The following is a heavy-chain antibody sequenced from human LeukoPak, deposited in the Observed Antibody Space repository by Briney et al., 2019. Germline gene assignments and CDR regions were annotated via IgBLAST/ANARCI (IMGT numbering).Heavy chain of an antibody. J-gene: IGHJ4*02. V-gene: IGHV1-69*01. CDR3: ARGVVGATTGAYSFDY. CDR1: GGTFSSYA. Sequence: GSSVKVSCKASGGTFSSYAISWVRQAPGQGLEWMGGIIPIFGTANYAQKSQGRVTITADESTSTAYMELSSLRSEDTAVYYCARGVVGATTGAYSFDYWGRGTLVTVSS. CDR2: IIPIFGTA. D-gene: IGHD1-26*01.